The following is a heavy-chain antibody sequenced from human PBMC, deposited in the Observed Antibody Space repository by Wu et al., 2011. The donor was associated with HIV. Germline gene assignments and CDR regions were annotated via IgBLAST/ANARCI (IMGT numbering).Heavy chain of an antibody. D-gene: IGHD2-21*01. V-gene: IGHV1-69*15. J-gene: IGHJ4*02. CDR3: ARELLWGEDF. Sequence: SVRVVLQGFWRHLQQLYLPLGTTGPGQGLEWMGSIIPISGTTDYAQKFQGRIAVTADESTRTTYMELSSLRSEDTAVYFCARELLWGEDFWGQGTLVTVSS. CDR2: IIPISGTT. CDR1: RHLQQLY.